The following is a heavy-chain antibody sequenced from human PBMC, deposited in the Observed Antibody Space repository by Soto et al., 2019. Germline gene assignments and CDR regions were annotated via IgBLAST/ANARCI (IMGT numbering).Heavy chain of an antibody. CDR1: GYIFTSYY. D-gene: IGHD4-4*01. CDR2: INAGNGNT. J-gene: IGHJ6*02. V-gene: IGHV1-3*01. Sequence: ASVKVSCKASGYIFTSYYIHWVRQAPGQRLEWMGWINAGNGNTKYSQKFQGRVTITRDTSASTAYMELSSLRSEDTAVYYCASSYSNYALIDYYYYGMDVWGQGTTVTVSS. CDR3: ASSYSNYALIDYYYYGMDV.